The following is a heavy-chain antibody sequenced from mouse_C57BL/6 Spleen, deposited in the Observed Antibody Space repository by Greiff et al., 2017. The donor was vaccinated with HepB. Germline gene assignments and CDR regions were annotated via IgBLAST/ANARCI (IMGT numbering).Heavy chain of an antibody. J-gene: IGHJ3*01. CDR2: ISDGGSYT. CDR1: GFTFSSYA. Sequence: DVQLVESGGGLVKPGGSLKLSCAASGFTFSSYAMSWVRQTPEKRLEWVATISDGGSYTYYPDNVKGRFTISRDNAKNNLYLQMSHLKSEDTAMYYCARDASFITTVVEKFAYWGQGTLVTVSA. V-gene: IGHV5-4*01. CDR3: ARDASFITTVVEKFAY. D-gene: IGHD1-1*01.